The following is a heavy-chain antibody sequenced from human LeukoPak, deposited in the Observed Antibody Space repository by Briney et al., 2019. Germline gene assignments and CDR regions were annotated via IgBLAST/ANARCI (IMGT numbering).Heavy chain of an antibody. CDR2: INPNSGGT. CDR3: ARLVNGYCSGGSCPRFDY. J-gene: IGHJ4*02. CDR1: AYTFTGYY. V-gene: IGHV1-2*02. D-gene: IGHD2-15*01. Sequence: GASVKVSCKASAYTFTGYYMHWVRQAPGQGLEWMGWINPNSGGTKYAQKFQGRVTMTRDTSISTAYMEMRRVRSDDTAVYYCARLVNGYCSGGSCPRFDYWGQGTLVTVSS.